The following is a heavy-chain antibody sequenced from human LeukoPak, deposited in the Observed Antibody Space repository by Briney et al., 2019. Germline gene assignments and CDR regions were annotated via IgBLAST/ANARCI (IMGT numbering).Heavy chain of an antibody. J-gene: IGHJ4*02. CDR1: GFTFSSYA. CDR3: ARDKQEWELLYYFDY. CDR2: ISGSGGST. V-gene: IGHV3-23*01. Sequence: PGGSLRLSCAASGFTFSSYAMSWVRQAPGKGLEWVSAISGSGGSTYYADSVKGRFTISRDNSKNTLYLQMNSLRAEDTAVYYCARDKQEWELLYYFDYWGQGTLVTVSS. D-gene: IGHD1-26*01.